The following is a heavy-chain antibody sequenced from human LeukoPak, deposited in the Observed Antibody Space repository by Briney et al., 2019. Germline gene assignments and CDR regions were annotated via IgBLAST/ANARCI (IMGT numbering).Heavy chain of an antibody. V-gene: IGHV3-21*01. Sequence: GPSHTPSRPPASLTSSSYSMNSVPQAPPKRLWWVSSISSSSSYRYYADSVKGRFTISRDNAKNSLYLQMNSLRAEDTAVYYCARTSRQLAGTTENWFDPWGQGTLVTVSS. CDR3: ARTSRQLAGTTENWFDP. CDR1: SLTSSSYS. J-gene: IGHJ5*02. D-gene: IGHD1-14*01. CDR2: ISSSSSYR.